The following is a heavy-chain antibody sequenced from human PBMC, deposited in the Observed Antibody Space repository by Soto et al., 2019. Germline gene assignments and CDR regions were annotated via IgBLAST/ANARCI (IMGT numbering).Heavy chain of an antibody. D-gene: IGHD2-15*01. CDR2: INHSGST. CDR1: GGSFSGYY. CDR3: ARVYCSGGSCYSLLRPLARFDP. J-gene: IGHJ5*02. V-gene: IGHV4-34*01. Sequence: PSETLSLTCAFYGGSFSGYYWSWIRQPPGKGLEWIGEINHSGSTNYNPSLKSRVTISVDTSKNQFSLNLSSVTAADTAVYYCARVYCSGGSCYSLLRPLARFDPWGQGTLVTVSS.